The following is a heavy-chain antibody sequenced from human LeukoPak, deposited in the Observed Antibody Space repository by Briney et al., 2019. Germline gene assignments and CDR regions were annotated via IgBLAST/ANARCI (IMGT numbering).Heavy chain of an antibody. V-gene: IGHV3-48*01. CDR1: GFTFSSYS. J-gene: IGHJ4*02. CDR2: ISSSSSTI. CDR3: ARDMYLPFDY. D-gene: IGHD2-8*01. Sequence: GGSLRLSCAASGFTFSSYSMNWVRQAPGKGLEWVSYISSSSSTIYYADSVKGRFTISRDNAKNSLYLQMDSLRAEDTAVYYCARDMYLPFDYWGQGTLVTVSS.